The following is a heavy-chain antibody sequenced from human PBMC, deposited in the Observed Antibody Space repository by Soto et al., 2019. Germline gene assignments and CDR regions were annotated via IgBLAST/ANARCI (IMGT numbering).Heavy chain of an antibody. Sequence: HITLKESGPTLVKPTQTLTLTCTFSGFSLSTSGVGVGWIRQPPGTALEWLTFIYWDDDKRNSPFLKSRLTSSKDTYQNQVVLTRTNMYPLVTATCYCACLVVAEITYDFYSWGQGILYTVAS. D-gene: IGHD2-15*01. J-gene: IGHJ4*02. CDR3: ACLVVAEITYDFYS. CDR2: IYWDDDK. CDR1: GFSLSTSGVG. V-gene: IGHV2-5*02.